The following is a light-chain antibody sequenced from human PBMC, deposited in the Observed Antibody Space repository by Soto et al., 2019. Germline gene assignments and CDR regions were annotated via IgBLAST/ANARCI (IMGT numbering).Light chain of an antibody. Sequence: EIVFTESPSTLSVSPGERASLSCRASQRVSRNLAWYQQKPGQAPRLLIYDASTQATGIPDRFSGSGSETEFTLTISSLQSEDYAIYYCQQYNNWPPCTFGQGTKVDI. V-gene: IGKV3-15*01. CDR1: QRVSRN. CDR2: DAS. CDR3: QQYNNWPPCT. J-gene: IGKJ1*01.